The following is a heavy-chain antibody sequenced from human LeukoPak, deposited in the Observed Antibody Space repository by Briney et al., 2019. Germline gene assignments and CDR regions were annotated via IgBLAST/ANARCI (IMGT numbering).Heavy chain of an antibody. V-gene: IGHV1-3*01. D-gene: IGHD3-22*01. CDR3: ARDGNPIYYDSSGPFDY. CDR2: INAGNGNT. J-gene: IGHJ4*02. Sequence: SCAASGFTFSSYAMHWVRQAPGQRLEWMGWINAGNGNTKYSQKFQGRVTITRDTSASTAYMELSSLRSEDTAVYYCARDGNPIYYDSSGPFDYWGQGTLVTVSS. CDR1: GFTFSSYA.